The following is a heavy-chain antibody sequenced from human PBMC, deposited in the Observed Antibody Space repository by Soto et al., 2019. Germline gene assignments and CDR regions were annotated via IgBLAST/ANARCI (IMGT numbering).Heavy chain of an antibody. V-gene: IGHV3-33*01. CDR3: ARSSMNYYGSGSYTVYYYGMDV. Sequence: PGGSLRLSCAASGFTFSSYGMHWVRQAPGKGLEWVAVIWYDGSNKYYADSVKGRFTISRDNSKNTLYLQMNSLRAEDTAVYYCARSSMNYYGSGSYTVYYYGMDVWGQGTTVTVSS. CDR1: GFTFSSYG. D-gene: IGHD3-10*01. J-gene: IGHJ6*02. CDR2: IWYDGSNK.